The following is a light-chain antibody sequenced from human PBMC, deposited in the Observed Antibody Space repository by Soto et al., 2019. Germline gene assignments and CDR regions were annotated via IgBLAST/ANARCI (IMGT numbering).Light chain of an antibody. CDR1: SSNIGSNT. CDR2: SNN. CDR3: AAWDDSLNFVV. V-gene: IGLV1-44*01. J-gene: IGLJ2*01. Sequence: QAVVTQPPSASGTPGQRVTISCSGSSSNIGSNTVNWYQQLPGTAPKLLIYSNNQRPSGVPDRFSGSKSGTSASLAISGLQSEDEADYYCAAWDDSLNFVVFGGGTKVTVL.